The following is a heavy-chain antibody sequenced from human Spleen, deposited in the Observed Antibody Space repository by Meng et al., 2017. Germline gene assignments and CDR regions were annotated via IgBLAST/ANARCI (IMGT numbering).Heavy chain of an antibody. CDR1: GGSISSYY. J-gene: IGHJ6*02. V-gene: IGHV4-59*01. D-gene: IGHD2-2*01. CDR3: ARDRGGVPRGYYYYGMDV. Sequence: SETLSLTCTVSGGSISSYYWSWIRQPPGKGLEWIGYIYYSGSTNYNPSLKSRVTISVDTSKNQFSLKLSSVTAADTAVYYCARDRGGVPRGYYYYGMDVWGQGTTVTVSS. CDR2: IYYSGST.